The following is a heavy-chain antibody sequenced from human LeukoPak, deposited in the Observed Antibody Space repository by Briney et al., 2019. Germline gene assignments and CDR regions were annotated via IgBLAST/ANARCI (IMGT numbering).Heavy chain of an antibody. V-gene: IGHV4-34*01. CDR2: INHSGYT. D-gene: IGHD6-19*01. Sequence: PSETLSLTCAASGVPFSNYYWSWVRQSPSQGLEWIGEINHSGYTNYNPSLKSRVIMSIDTSKNQFSLKLTSVTAADAGVYYCTRAVAGHPDWGQGTLVAVSS. CDR3: TRAVAGHPD. CDR1: GVPFSNYY. J-gene: IGHJ4*02.